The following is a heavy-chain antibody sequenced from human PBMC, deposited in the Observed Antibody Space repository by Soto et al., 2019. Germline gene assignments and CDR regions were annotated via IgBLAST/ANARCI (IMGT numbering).Heavy chain of an antibody. Sequence: QVQLVQSGAEVKKPGASVKVSCKASGFTFASYAISWMRQAPGQGLEWMGWINAYNGNTHYAQKLQGRVTLTTDTTTSTAYMELRSLRSDDTAVYYCARDPPPPDYWGQATLVTVSS. V-gene: IGHV1-18*01. CDR3: ARDPPPPDY. CDR2: INAYNGNT. CDR1: GFTFASYA. J-gene: IGHJ4*02.